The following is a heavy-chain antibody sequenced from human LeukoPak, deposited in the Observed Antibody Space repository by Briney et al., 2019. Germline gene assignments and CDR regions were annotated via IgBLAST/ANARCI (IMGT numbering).Heavy chain of an antibody. V-gene: IGHV1-46*01. CDR3: ARGHCSGGSCPNWFDP. J-gene: IGHJ5*02. CDR1: GYTLTELS. Sequence: ASVKVSCKVSGYTLTELSMHWVRQAPGQGLEWMGIINPSGGSTSYAQKFQGRVTMTRDTSTSTVYMELSSLRSEDTAVYYCARGHCSGGSCPNWFDPWGQGTLVTVSS. D-gene: IGHD2-15*01. CDR2: INPSGGST.